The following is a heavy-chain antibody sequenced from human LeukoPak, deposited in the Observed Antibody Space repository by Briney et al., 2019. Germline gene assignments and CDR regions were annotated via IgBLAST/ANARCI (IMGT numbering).Heavy chain of an antibody. CDR1: GFTFSSYE. CDR3: VSRNYYNSRGYFELYYFDY. CDR2: ISSSGSTI. Sequence: GGSLRLSCAASGFTFSSYEMNWVRQAPGKGLEWVSYISSSGSTIYYADSVKGRFTISRDNAKKSLHLQMNSLRAEDTAVYYCVSRNYYNSRGYFELYYFDYWGQGTLVTVSS. J-gene: IGHJ4*02. V-gene: IGHV3-48*03. D-gene: IGHD3-22*01.